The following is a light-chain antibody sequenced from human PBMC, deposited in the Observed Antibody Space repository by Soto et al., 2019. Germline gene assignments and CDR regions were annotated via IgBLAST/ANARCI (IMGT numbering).Light chain of an antibody. J-gene: IGKJ1*01. CDR3: QQSNSFPRT. Sequence: DIQMTQSPSSVSASVGDRVTITCRASQYISTWLAWYQQKPGKAPKLLIYAASSLQTGVPSRFGGSGSGTDFTLTIRGLQPEDFATYYCQQSNSFPRTFGQGTKVDIK. CDR1: QYISTW. CDR2: AAS. V-gene: IGKV1-12*01.